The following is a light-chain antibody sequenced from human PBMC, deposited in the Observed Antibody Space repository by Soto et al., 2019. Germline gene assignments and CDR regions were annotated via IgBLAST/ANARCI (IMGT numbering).Light chain of an antibody. J-gene: IGLJ2*01. CDR2: EVS. V-gene: IGLV2-8*01. CDR3: SSYAGSNSVV. Sequence: LTQPPSASGSPVQSVTISCTGTSSDVGGYNYVSWYQQHPGKAPKLMIYEVSKRPSGVPDRFSGSKSGNTASLTVSGLQAEDEADYYCSSYAGSNSVVFGGGTKVTVL. CDR1: SSDVGGYNY.